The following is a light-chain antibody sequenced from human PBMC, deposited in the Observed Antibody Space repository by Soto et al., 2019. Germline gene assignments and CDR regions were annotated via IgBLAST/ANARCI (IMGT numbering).Light chain of an antibody. CDR1: GSDIGAYEH. CDR2: GVT. V-gene: IGLV2-14*01. CDR3: NSTPSANTYV. J-gene: IGLJ1*01. Sequence: QSVLTQPASVSGSPGQSITISCTGTGSDIGAYEHVSWYQHLPGKAPKLMIYGVTNRPSGGSNRFAGSKAGNTASLTISGRQAGDEADYYCNSTPSANTYVVGTGTKATV.